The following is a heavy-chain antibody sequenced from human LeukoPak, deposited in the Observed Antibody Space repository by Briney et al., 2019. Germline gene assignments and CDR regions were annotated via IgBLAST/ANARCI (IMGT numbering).Heavy chain of an antibody. CDR3: AKDYYDILTGGMDV. J-gene: IGHJ6*04. D-gene: IGHD3-9*01. CDR2: ISGSGGST. CDR1: GFTFSSYA. V-gene: IGHV3-23*01. Sequence: PGGSLRLSCVASGFTFSSYAMSWVRQAPGKGLEWVSAISGSGGSTYYADSVKGRFTISRDNSKNTLYLQMNSLRAEDTAVYYCAKDYYDILTGGMDVWGKGTTVTVSS.